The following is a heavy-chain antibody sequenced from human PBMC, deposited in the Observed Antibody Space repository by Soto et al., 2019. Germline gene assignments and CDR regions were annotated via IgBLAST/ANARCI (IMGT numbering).Heavy chain of an antibody. V-gene: IGHV3-33*01. CDR1: GFTFSSYG. D-gene: IGHD6-13*01. J-gene: IGHJ6*02. CDR3: ARETAAGPKANYYYGMDV. CDR2: IWYDGSNK. Sequence: QVQLVESGGGVVQPGRSLRLSCAASGFTFSSYGMHWVRQAPGKGLEWVAVIWYDGSNKYYADSVKGRFTISRDNSKNTLYLQMNSLIAEDTAVYYCARETAAGPKANYYYGMDVWVQGTTVTVSS.